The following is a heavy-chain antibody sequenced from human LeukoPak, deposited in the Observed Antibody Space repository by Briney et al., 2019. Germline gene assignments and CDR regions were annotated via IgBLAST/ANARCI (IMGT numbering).Heavy chain of an antibody. V-gene: IGHV3-30*18. CDR2: ISYDGTNK. D-gene: IGHD4-17*01. CDR1: GFTFSTYG. CDR3: AEDRDSDYGDGGFDP. Sequence: GRSLRLSCAASGFTFSTYGLHWVRQAPGKGLEWVAVISYDGTNKYYADSVKGRFTISRDNSKNTLYLQMNSLRAEDTAVYYCAEDRDSDYGDGGFDPWGQGTLVTVSS. J-gene: IGHJ5*02.